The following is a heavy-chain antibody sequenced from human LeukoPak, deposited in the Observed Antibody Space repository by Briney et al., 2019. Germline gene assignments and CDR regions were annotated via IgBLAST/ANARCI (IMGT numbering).Heavy chain of an antibody. CDR2: INTNSGGT. Sequence: ASVKVSCKASGYTFTGYYMRWVRQAPGQGLEWMGWINTNSGGTNYAQKFQGWVTMTRDTSISTAYMELSRLRSDDTAVYYCARDRASENCSSTSCYYYNWFDPWGQGTLVTVSS. D-gene: IGHD2-2*01. CDR3: ARDRASENCSSTSCYYYNWFDP. CDR1: GYTFTGYY. J-gene: IGHJ5*02. V-gene: IGHV1-2*04.